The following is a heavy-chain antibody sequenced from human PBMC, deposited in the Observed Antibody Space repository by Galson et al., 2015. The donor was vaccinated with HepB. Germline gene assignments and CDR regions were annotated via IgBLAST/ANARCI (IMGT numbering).Heavy chain of an antibody. J-gene: IGHJ4*02. D-gene: IGHD2-15*01. CDR2: INPSGGST. V-gene: IGHV1-46*01. CDR1: GYTFTNYY. Sequence: SVKVSCKASGYTFTNYYMHWVRQAPGQGLEWMGIINPSGGSTNYAQKFQGRVTMTRDTSTSTVYMELSSLRSEDTAVYYCARGGYCSNGSCYLIFDWWGQGTLVTVSS. CDR3: ARGGYCSNGSCYLIFDW.